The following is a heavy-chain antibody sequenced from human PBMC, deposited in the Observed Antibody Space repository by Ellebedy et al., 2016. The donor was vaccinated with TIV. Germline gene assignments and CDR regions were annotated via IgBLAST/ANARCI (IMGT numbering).Heavy chain of an antibody. CDR3: ATAIKFPFGELSIRAPGYYYGMDV. Sequence: MPGGSLRLTCTVSGGSISPYYWSWIRQPPGKGLEWIGYISYSGSANYNPSLTSRVTISVDTSKNHFSLRLTSVTAEDTAVYYCATAIKFPFGELSIRAPGYYYGMDVWGQGTTVTVSS. D-gene: IGHD3-10*01. CDR1: GGSISPYY. V-gene: IGHV4-59*01. CDR2: ISYSGSA. J-gene: IGHJ6*02.